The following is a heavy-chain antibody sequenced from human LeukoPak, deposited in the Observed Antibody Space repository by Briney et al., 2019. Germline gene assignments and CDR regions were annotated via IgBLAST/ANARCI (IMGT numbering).Heavy chain of an antibody. CDR2: IYIDGSST. CDR1: GFTFGSYW. J-gene: IGHJ3*02. Sequence: PGGSLRLSCAVSGFTFGSYWMRWVRQAPGKGLVWVSHIYIDGSSTSYAYSVKGLITIFTNNAKNTLYLQMNSLRAEVTAVYYCAREPAARGGRSIAVADDSFDIWGEGTIVTVSS. D-gene: IGHD6-19*01. V-gene: IGHV3-74*01. CDR3: AREPAARGGRSIAVADDSFDI.